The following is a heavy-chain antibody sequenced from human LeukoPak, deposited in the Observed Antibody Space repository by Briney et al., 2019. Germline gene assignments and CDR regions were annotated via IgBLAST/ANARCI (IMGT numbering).Heavy chain of an antibody. V-gene: IGHV4-4*07. D-gene: IGHD2-15*01. CDR2: IYTSGNT. J-gene: IGHJ4*02. CDR3: AREVVVAATYDY. Sequence: SETLSLTCTVSGGSISSFYWSWIRQPAGKGLEWIGRIYTSGNTNYNPSLKSRVTMSVDTSKNQFSLKLSSVTAADTAVYYCAREVVVAATYDYWGQGTLVTVSS. CDR1: GGSISSFY.